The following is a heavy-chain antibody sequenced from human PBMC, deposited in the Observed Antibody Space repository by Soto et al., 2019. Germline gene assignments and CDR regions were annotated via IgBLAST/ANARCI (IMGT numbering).Heavy chain of an antibody. V-gene: IGHV3-33*01. CDR3: VRVQSPYGSGSYFDY. CDR2: IWYDGSNK. J-gene: IGHJ4*02. CDR1: GFTFSSYG. Sequence: QVQLVESGGGVVQPGRSLRLSCAASGFTFSSYGMHWVRQAPGKGLEWVAVIWYDGSNKYYADSVKGRFTISRDNSKNTLYLQMNSLRVEDTAVYYCVRVQSPYGSGSYFDYWGQGTLVTVSS. D-gene: IGHD3-10*01.